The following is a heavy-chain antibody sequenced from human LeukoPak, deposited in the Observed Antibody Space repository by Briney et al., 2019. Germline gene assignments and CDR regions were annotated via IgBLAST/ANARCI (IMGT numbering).Heavy chain of an antibody. CDR1: GFPFSTYA. Sequence: GSLRLSRAASGFPFSTYALQWVRQVPGKGLEWVAIVSYDGSSKFYADSVKGRFTISRDNSKNTLFLQMNSLRHDDTVVYYCARGYSCSGGSCYFDNWGQGTLVTVSS. D-gene: IGHD2-15*01. J-gene: IGHJ4*02. V-gene: IGHV3-30*04. CDR3: ARGYSCSGGSCYFDN. CDR2: VSYDGSSK.